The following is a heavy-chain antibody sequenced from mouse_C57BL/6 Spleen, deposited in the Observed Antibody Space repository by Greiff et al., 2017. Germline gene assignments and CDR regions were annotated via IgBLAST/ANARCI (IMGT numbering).Heavy chain of an antibody. CDR3: ARANWDLYYCDY. V-gene: IGHV1-63*01. J-gene: IGHJ2*01. Sequence: QVQLQQSGAELVRPGTSVQMSCKASGYTFTNYWIGWAKQRPGHGLEWIGDIYPGGGYTNYNEKFKGKATLTADKSSSTAYMQFSSLTSEDSAIYYCARANWDLYYCDYWGQGTTLTVSS. CDR2: IYPGGGYT. D-gene: IGHD4-1*01. CDR1: GYTFTNYW.